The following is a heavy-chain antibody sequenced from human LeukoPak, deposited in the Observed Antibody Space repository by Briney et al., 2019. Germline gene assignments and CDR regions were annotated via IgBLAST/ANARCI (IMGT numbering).Heavy chain of an antibody. CDR2: ISGSGGST. CDR3: AKCGFTGLLDVSHLDY. V-gene: IGHV3-23*01. CDR1: GFTFSSYA. J-gene: IGHJ4*02. Sequence: QTGGSLRRSCAASGFTFSSYAMSWVRQAPGKGLEWVSAISGSGGSTYYADSVKGRFTISRDNSKNTLYLQMNSLRAEDTAVYYCAKCGFTGLLDVSHLDYWGQGTLVTVSS. D-gene: IGHD2-21*02.